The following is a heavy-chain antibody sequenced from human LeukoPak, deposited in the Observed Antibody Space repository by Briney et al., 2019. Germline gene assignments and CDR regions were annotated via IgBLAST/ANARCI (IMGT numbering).Heavy chain of an antibody. Sequence: PSETLSLTYTVSGGSITSISYYWGWIRQPPGKGLEWIGSIYYSGSTYYNPSLKSRVTISVDTSKNQFSLKLSSVTAADTAVYYCARQEGQQVRGVIIPYYYYYMDVWGKGTTVTVSS. J-gene: IGHJ6*03. CDR3: ARQEGQQVRGVIIPYYYYYMDV. V-gene: IGHV4-39*01. D-gene: IGHD3-10*01. CDR2: IYYSGST. CDR1: GGSITSISYY.